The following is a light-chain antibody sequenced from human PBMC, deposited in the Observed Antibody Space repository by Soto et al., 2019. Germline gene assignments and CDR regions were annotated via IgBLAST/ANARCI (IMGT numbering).Light chain of an antibody. CDR1: SSDVGSYNL. CDR3: CSYAGSNTFVV. J-gene: IGLJ2*01. V-gene: IGLV2-23*03. Sequence: QAASVSGSPGQSITISCTGTSSDVGSYNLVSWYQQHPGKAPKLMIYEGSKRPSGVSNRFSGSKSGNTASLTISGLQAEDEADYYCCSYAGSNTFVVFGGGTKLTVL. CDR2: EGS.